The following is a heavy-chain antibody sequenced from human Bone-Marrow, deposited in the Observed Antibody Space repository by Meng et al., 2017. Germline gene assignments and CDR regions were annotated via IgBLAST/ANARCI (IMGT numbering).Heavy chain of an antibody. CDR3: AKDSGEHTNNFDD. Sequence: GESLKISCAASGFTFDDYTMHWVRQAPGKGLEWVALISWDGGSTYYADSVKGRFTISRDNSKNSLYLQMNSLRTEDTALYYCAKDSGEHTNNFDDWGQGTLVTVSS. CDR1: GFTFDDYT. D-gene: IGHD2-21*01. V-gene: IGHV3-43*01. CDR2: ISWDGGST. J-gene: IGHJ4*02.